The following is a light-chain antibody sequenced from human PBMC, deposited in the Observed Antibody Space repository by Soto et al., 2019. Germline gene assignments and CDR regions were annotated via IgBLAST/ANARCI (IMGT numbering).Light chain of an antibody. CDR1: SSDVGVYNS. Sequence: QSVLTQPPSASGSPGQSVTLSCTGTSSDVGVYNSVSWYQQHPAQAPKLMIYDVSKRPSGVPDRFSGSKSGNTASLTVSGLQAQDAADYYCSPYAGTHIVFGTGTKVTVL. V-gene: IGLV2-8*01. CDR2: DVS. CDR3: SPYAGTHIV. J-gene: IGLJ1*01.